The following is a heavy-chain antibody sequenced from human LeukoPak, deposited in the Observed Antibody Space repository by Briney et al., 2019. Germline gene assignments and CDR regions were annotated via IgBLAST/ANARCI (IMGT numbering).Heavy chain of an antibody. CDR3: AKDNYGSGSS. CDR2: IRYDGSNK. V-gene: IGHV3-30*02. J-gene: IGHJ4*02. D-gene: IGHD3-10*01. Sequence: GGSLRLSWAAAGFTFSSYGMHWVRQAASKGLEWVAFIRYDGSNKYYADSVKGRFTISRDNSKNTLYLQMNSLRAEDTAVYYCAKDNYGSGSSWGQGTLVTVSS. CDR1: GFTFSSYG.